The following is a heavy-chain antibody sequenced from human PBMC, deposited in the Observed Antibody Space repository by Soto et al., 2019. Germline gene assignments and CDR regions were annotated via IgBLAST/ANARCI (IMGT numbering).Heavy chain of an antibody. D-gene: IGHD2-15*01. CDR2: IYTGGST. J-gene: IGHJ2*01. CDR3: ARWSGVVSWYFDL. Sequence: EVQLVESGGDLVQPGGSLRLSCAAPGFTVSDNYMNWVRQAPGKGLEWVSVIYTGGSTYYADSVKGRFTISRDNSKNTLYLQMNSLRVDDTAIYYCARWSGVVSWYFDLWGRGTLVTVSS. V-gene: IGHV3-66*01. CDR1: GFTVSDNY.